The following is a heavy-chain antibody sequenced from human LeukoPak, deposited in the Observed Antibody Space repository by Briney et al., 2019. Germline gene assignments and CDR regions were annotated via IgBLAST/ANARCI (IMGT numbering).Heavy chain of an antibody. CDR2: INHSGST. J-gene: IGHJ4*02. D-gene: IGHD3-10*01. Sequence: PSETLSLTCAVYGGSFSGYYWSWLRQPPGKGLEWIGEINHSGSTNYNPSLESRVTLSVDTSKNQFSLKLSSVTAADTAVYYCARGRYYGSGSVYWGQGTLVTVSS. V-gene: IGHV4-34*01. CDR3: ARGRYYGSGSVY. CDR1: GGSFSGYY.